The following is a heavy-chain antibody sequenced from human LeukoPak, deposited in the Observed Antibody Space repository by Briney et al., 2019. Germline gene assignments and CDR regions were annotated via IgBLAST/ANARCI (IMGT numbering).Heavy chain of an antibody. V-gene: IGHV3-23*01. J-gene: IGHJ5*02. D-gene: IGHD3-10*01. Sequence: GGSLRLSCGASGFTFSRYAMSWVRQAPGKGLQWVSQIDGSGGAIYYADSVKGRFSISRDNSKNTLYLQMNRLRADDTAVYYCARDRSQEFDPWGQGTLVTVSS. CDR3: ARDRSQEFDP. CDR2: IDGSGGAI. CDR1: GFTFSRYA.